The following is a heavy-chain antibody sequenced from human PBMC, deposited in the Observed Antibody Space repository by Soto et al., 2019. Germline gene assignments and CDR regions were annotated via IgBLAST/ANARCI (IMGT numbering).Heavy chain of an antibody. CDR1: GFTFSSYG. Sequence: GGSLRLSCAALGFTFSSYGMHWVRQAPGKGLEWVAVIWYDGSNKYYADSVKGRFTISRDNSKNTLYLQMNSLRAEDTAVYYCARTTLVVPGDYWGQGTLVTVSS. CDR2: IWYDGSNK. V-gene: IGHV3-33*01. J-gene: IGHJ4*02. CDR3: ARTTLVVPGDY. D-gene: IGHD2-2*01.